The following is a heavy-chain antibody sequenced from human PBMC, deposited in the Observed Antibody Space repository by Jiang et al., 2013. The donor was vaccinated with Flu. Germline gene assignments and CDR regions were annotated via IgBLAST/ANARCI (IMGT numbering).Heavy chain of an antibody. J-gene: IGHJ4*02. CDR2: IYWDDDK. V-gene: IGHV2-5*02. CDR3: AHRGDSSGYYYVGFDY. D-gene: IGHD3-22*01. Sequence: KPTQTLTLTCTFSGFSLSTSGVGVGWIRQPPGKALEWLALIYWDDDKRYSPSLKSRLTITKDTSKNQVVLTMTNMDPVDTATYYCAHRGDSSGYYYVGFDYWGQGTLVTVSS. CDR1: GFSLSTSGVG.